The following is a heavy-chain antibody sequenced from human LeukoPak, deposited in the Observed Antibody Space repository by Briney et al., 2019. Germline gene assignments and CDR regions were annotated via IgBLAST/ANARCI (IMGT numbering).Heavy chain of an antibody. CDR1: GFTVSSIY. CDR3: ARPTTVTMVDAFDI. V-gene: IGHV3-7*04. J-gene: IGHJ3*02. D-gene: IGHD4-17*01. CDR2: IKQDGTEK. Sequence: GGSLRLSCAASGFTVSSIYMNWVRQAPGKGLEWVANIKQDGTEKYYVDSVKGRFTISRDNAKNSLYLQMNSLRAVDTAVYFCARPTTVTMVDAFDIWGLGTMVTVSS.